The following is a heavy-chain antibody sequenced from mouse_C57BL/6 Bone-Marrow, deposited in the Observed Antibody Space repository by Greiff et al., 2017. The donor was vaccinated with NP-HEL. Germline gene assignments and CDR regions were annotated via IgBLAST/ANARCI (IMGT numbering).Heavy chain of an antibody. V-gene: IGHV1-64*01. CDR1: GYTFTSYW. CDR3: ARGLRRSY. CDR2: IHPNSGST. Sequence: VQLQQPGAELVKPGASVKLSCTASGYTFTSYWMHWVKQRPGQGLEWMGMIHPNSGSTNYNEKFNSKATLTVDKSSSTAYMQLSSLTSEDSAVYYCARGLRRSYWGQGTLVTVSA. J-gene: IGHJ3*01. D-gene: IGHD2-4*01.